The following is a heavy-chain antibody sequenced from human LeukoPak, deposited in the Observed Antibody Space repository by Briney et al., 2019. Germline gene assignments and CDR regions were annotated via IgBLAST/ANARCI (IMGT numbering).Heavy chain of an antibody. D-gene: IGHD3-22*01. V-gene: IGHV3-21*01. CDR2: ISSSSSYI. CDR3: AEETYDSSGYYPFQH. CDR1: GFTFSSYS. J-gene: IGHJ1*01. Sequence: GRSLRLSCAASGFTFSSYSMNWVRQAPGKGLEWVSSISSSSSYIDYADSVKGRFTISRDNAKNSLYLQMNSLRAEDTAVYYCAEETYDSSGYYPFQHWGQGTLVTVSS.